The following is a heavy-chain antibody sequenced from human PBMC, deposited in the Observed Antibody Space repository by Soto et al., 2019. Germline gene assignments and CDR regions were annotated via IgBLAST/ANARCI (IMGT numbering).Heavy chain of an antibody. CDR3: ARDFDY. CDR2: IIPIVGIA. Sequence: QVHLVQSGAEVKKPGSSVKVSCKASGGTFSSNTISWVRQAPGQGLEWMGRIIPIVGIANYAQEFQGRVTITADKSTSTAYMELSSLRSEDTAVYYCARDFDYWGQGTLVTVSS. J-gene: IGHJ4*02. CDR1: GGTFSSNT. V-gene: IGHV1-69*02.